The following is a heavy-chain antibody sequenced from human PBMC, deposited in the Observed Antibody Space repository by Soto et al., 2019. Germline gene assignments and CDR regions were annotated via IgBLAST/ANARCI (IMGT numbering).Heavy chain of an antibody. CDR1: GGTLSRSA. CDR2: IIPIFGPA. V-gene: IGHV1-69*01. CDR3: GTGSSWTKVES. D-gene: IGHD6-13*01. J-gene: IGHJ4*02. Sequence: QVQLVQSGAEVKKPGSSVKVSCKASGGTLSRSAISWVRQAPGQGLERMGGIIPIFGPAIYAQKFRGRVSIIADESTRTAYMEMSSLRSEDTAVYYCGTGSSWTKVESWGQGTLVTVSS.